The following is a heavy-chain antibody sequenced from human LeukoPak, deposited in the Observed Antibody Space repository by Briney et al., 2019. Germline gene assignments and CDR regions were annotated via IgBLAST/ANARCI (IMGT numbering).Heavy chain of an antibody. Sequence: ETLSLTCTVSGGSISSYYWSWIRQPPGKGLEWVANIKQDGSEKYYVDSVKGRFTISRDNAKNSLYLQMNSLRAEDTAVYYCARGDNWNYDFDYWGQGTLVTVSS. CDR3: ARGDNWNYDFDY. D-gene: IGHD1-7*01. CDR1: GGSISSYY. V-gene: IGHV3-7*01. CDR2: IKQDGSEK. J-gene: IGHJ4*02.